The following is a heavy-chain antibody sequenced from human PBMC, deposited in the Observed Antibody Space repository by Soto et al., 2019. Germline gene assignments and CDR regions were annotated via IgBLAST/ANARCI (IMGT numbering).Heavy chain of an antibody. CDR3: ARNMDYYYGRGSGNGHGV. CDR2: INPKFGDT. CDR1: GCTFTAYH. V-gene: IGHV1-2*02. J-gene: IGHJ6*02. D-gene: IGHD3-10*02. Sequence: QVRLVQSGAEVKEPGDSVRVSGEASGCTFTAYHIHWVRQAPGQGLEWMGWINPKFGDTGYAQDFQGRVSMTSDMSISTVYMELSRLTSVDTAIYYCARNMDYYYGRGSGNGHGVWGQGTTVTFFS.